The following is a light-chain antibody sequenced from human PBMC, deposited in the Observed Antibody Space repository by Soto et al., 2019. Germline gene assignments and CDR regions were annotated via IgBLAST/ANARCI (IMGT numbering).Light chain of an antibody. CDR1: QSVRSN. CDR3: QQRSNRPPGIT. Sequence: ELVMTPSPATLSVSPGERATLSCRASQSVRSNLAWYQQKPGQAPRLLIYGASTRATGIPARFSGSGSGTEFTLTISSLQSEDFAVYYCQQRSNRPPGITFGQGTRLEIK. V-gene: IGKV3-15*01. CDR2: GAS. J-gene: IGKJ5*01.